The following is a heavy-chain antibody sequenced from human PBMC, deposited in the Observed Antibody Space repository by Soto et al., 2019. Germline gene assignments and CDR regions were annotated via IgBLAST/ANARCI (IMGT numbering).Heavy chain of an antibody. J-gene: IGHJ4*02. CDR3: ARHLGGYGGHETWGGFDY. Sequence: QLQLQESGPGLVKPSENLSLTCTVSGGSISSNTDYWGWIRQPPGKGLEWIGRIYYSGSTYYNPSLKSRCTLSGDTSKNQFSLKLSSVTDADTAVYYCARHLGGYGGHETWGGFDYWGQGTLVTVSS. D-gene: IGHD4-17*01. CDR2: IYYSGST. CDR1: GGSISSNTDY. V-gene: IGHV4-39*01.